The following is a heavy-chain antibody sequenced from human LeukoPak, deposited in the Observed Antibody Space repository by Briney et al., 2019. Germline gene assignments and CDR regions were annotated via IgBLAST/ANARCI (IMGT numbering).Heavy chain of an antibody. CDR1: GGSISSSSYY. CDR2: IYYSGST. CDR3: ARGSLESTNDFWSGYYSFYFDY. V-gene: IGHV4-39*07. D-gene: IGHD3-3*01. J-gene: IGHJ4*02. Sequence: SETLSLTCTVSGGSISSSSYYWGWIRQPPGKGLEWIGSIYYSGSTYYNPSLKSRVTISVDTSKNQFSLKLSSVTAADTAVYYCARGSLESTNDFWSGYYSFYFDYWGQGTLVTVSS.